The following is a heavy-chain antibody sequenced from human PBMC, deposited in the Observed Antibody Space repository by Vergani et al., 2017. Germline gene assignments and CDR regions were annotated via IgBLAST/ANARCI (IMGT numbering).Heavy chain of an antibody. CDR1: GGSISSGGYS. J-gene: IGHJ3*02. D-gene: IGHD2-21*02. CDR3: ARNPYCGGDCYSDAFDI. CDR2: IYHSGST. V-gene: IGHV4-30-2*01. Sequence: QLQLQESGSGLVKPSQTLSLTCAVSGGSISSGGYSWSWIRQPPGKGLEWIGYIYHSGSTYYNPSLKSRVTISVDRSKNQFSLKLSSVTAADTAVYYCARNPYCGGDCYSDAFDIWGQGTMVTVSS.